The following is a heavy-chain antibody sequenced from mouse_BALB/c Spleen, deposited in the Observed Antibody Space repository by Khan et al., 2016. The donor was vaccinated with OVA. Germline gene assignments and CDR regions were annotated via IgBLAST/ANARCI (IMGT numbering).Heavy chain of an antibody. CDR1: GYTFTSFW. J-gene: IGHJ3*01. V-gene: IGHV1-61*01. D-gene: IGHD2-10*02. CDR2: IDPSDSET. Sequence: QVQLQQPGAELVRPGASVKLSCKASGYTFTSFWMNWVTERPGQGLEWIGMIDPSDSETHYNQMLKDKATLTVDKSSSTAYMQLSGLTSEDSAVYYCGRGGYGTSFAYWGQGTLVTVSA. CDR3: GRGGYGTSFAY.